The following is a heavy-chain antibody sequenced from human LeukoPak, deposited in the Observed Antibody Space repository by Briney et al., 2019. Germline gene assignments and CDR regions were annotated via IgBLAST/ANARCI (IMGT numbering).Heavy chain of an antibody. CDR3: ARASLGYYYDSSGSSDY. CDR1: GFTFSSYW. V-gene: IGHV3-74*01. Sequence: GGSLRLSCAASGFTFSSYWMHWVRQAPGKGLVWVSRINSDGSSTSYADSVKGQFTISRDNAKNTLYLQMNSLRAEDTAVYYCARASLGYYYDSSGSSDYWGQGTLVTVSS. J-gene: IGHJ4*02. CDR2: INSDGSST. D-gene: IGHD3-22*01.